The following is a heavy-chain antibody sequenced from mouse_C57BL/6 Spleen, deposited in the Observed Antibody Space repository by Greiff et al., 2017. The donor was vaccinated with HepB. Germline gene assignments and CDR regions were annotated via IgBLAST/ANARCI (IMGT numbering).Heavy chain of an antibody. V-gene: IGHV1-15*01. CDR3: TRFPNWDPFAY. D-gene: IGHD4-1*01. Sequence: QVQLQQSGAELVRPGASVTLSCKASGYTFTDYEMHWVKQTPVHGLEWIGAIDPETGGTAYNQKFKGKAILTADKSSSTAYMELRSLTSEDSAVYYCTRFPNWDPFAYWGQGTLVTVSA. CDR2: IDPETGGT. J-gene: IGHJ3*01. CDR1: GYTFTDYE.